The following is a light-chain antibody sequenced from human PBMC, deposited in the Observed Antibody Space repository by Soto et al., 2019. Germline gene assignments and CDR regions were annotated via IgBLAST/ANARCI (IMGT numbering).Light chain of an antibody. J-gene: IGLJ2*01. CDR3: CSYAGRSTFV. CDR1: SDDIGNYNY. V-gene: IGLV2-23*02. Sequence: QSALTQPASVSGSPGQSITISCTGTSDDIGNYNYVSWYQQHPGKAPKLLMYEVNKLASGLPRRFSGSKSGNTASLRISGLQAADEADYYCCSYAGRSTFVFGGGTKVTVL. CDR2: EVN.